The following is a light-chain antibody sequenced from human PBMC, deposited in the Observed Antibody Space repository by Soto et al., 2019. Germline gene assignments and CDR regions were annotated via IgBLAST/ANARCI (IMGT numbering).Light chain of an antibody. CDR3: MQALQTPT. J-gene: IGKJ1*01. CDR2: LGS. V-gene: IGKV2-28*01. CDR1: QSLLLSNGYNY. Sequence: DIVMTQSPLSLPVTPEEPASISCRSSQSLLLSNGYNYLDWYLQKPGQSPQVLIYLGSNRASGVPDRFSGSGSGTDFTLKISRVEAEDVGVYYCMQALQTPTFGQGTKVEIK.